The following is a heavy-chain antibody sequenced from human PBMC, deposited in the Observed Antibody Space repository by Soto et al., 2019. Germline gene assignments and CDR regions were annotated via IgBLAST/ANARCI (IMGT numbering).Heavy chain of an antibody. CDR1: GGSISSSSYY. D-gene: IGHD3-22*01. CDR3: ARLQSIVVVITTRGNWFDP. Sequence: PSETLSLTCTVSGGSISSSSYYWGWIRQPPGKGLEWIGSIYYSGSTYYNPSLKSRVTISVDTSKNQFSLKLSSATAADTAVYYCARLQSIVVVITTRGNWFDPWGQGTLVTVSS. CDR2: IYYSGST. V-gene: IGHV4-39*01. J-gene: IGHJ5*02.